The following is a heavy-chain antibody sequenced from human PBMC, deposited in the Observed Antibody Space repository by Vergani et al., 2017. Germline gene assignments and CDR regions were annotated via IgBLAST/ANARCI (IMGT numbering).Heavy chain of an antibody. J-gene: IGHJ6*03. Sequence: QVQLVQSGAEVKKPGSSLTVSSKASLRTFSSYAISWVRQAPGQRLLWIGGIIPIFGTANYAQKFQGRVTITADESTSTAYMELSSLRSEDTAVYYCAREGFVGYCSGGSCYSRSSYYYYYMDVWGKGTTVTVSS. V-gene: IGHV1-69*01. CDR1: LRTFSSYA. CDR3: AREGFVGYCSGGSCYSRSSYYYYYMDV. CDR2: IIPIFGTA. D-gene: IGHD2-15*01.